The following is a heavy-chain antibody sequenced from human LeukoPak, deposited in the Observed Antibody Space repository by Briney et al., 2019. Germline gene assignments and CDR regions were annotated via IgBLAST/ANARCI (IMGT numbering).Heavy chain of an antibody. D-gene: IGHD3-22*01. CDR1: GFTFSSYG. Sequence: GGSLRLSCAASGFTFSSYGMHWVRQAPGKGLEWVAVISYDGSNKYYADSVKGRFTISRDNSKNTLYLQMNSLRAEDTAVYYCAKDRAKVYYDVPGYWGQGTLVTVSS. CDR2: ISYDGSNK. J-gene: IGHJ4*02. V-gene: IGHV3-30*18. CDR3: AKDRAKVYYDVPGY.